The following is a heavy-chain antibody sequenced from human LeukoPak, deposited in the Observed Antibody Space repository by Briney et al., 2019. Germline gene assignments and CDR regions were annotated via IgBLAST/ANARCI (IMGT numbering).Heavy chain of an antibody. Sequence: AGGSLRLSCAASGFTFSSYWMSWVRQAPGKGLEWVANIKQDGSEKYYVDSVKGRFTISRDNAKNSLYLQMNSLRAKDTAVYYCASRAARYYFDYWGQGTLVTVSS. CDR1: GFTFSSYW. V-gene: IGHV3-7*01. CDR3: ASRAARYYFDY. CDR2: IKQDGSEK. J-gene: IGHJ4*02. D-gene: IGHD6-6*01.